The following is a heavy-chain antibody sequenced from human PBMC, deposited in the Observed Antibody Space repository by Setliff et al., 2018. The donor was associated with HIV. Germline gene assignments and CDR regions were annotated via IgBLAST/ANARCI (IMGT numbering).Heavy chain of an antibody. Sequence: KASETLSLTCTVSGGSVSSSSSYWGWIRQPPGKGLEWIGSIHESGSTHYNPSLKSRVTISVDTSKNQFSLKLSPVTAADTAVYYCIIAYSSGWLAPMGFDSWGQGTLVTVSS. V-gene: IGHV4-39*01. J-gene: IGHJ4*02. CDR1: GGSVSSSSSY. D-gene: IGHD6-19*01. CDR3: IIAYSSGWLAPMGFDS. CDR2: IHESGST.